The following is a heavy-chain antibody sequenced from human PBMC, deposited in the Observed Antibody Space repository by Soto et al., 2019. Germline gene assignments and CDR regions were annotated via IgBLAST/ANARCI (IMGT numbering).Heavy chain of an antibody. Sequence: QVQLQQWGAGLLKPSETLSLTCAVYGGSFSGYYWSWIRQPPGKGLEGIGEINHSGSTNYNPSLKSRVTISVDTYKSQSSLTVRSVTAADTAVYYCASGAIVVVVAEPSPCDYWGQGTMVTVSS. CDR1: GGSFSGYY. V-gene: IGHV4-34*01. CDR3: ASGAIVVVVAEPSPCDY. CDR2: INHSGST. D-gene: IGHD2-15*01. J-gene: IGHJ4*02.